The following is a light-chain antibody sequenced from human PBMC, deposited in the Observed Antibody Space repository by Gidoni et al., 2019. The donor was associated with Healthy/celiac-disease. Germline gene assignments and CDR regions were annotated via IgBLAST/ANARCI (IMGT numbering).Light chain of an antibody. CDR3: EQSYSTLYT. CDR1: QSISSY. V-gene: IGKV1-39*01. CDR2: AAS. J-gene: IGKJ2*01. Sequence: DIQITPSPSSLSASVGDSVTITCRASQSISSYLNWYQQKPGKAPKRLIFAASSLQSGVPSRCSGSGSGTDFTLTISSLQPEDFATYYCEQSYSTLYTFGQGTKLEIK.